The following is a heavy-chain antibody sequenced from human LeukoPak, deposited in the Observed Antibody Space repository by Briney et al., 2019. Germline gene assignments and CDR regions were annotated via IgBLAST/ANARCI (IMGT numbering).Heavy chain of an antibody. D-gene: IGHD6-13*01. V-gene: IGHV3-30*02. Sequence: HPGGSLRLSCAASGFTFSSYGMHWVRQAPGKGLEWVAFIRYDGSNKYYADSVKGRFAISRDNSKNTLYLQMNSLRAEDTAVYYCAKDFARFIAAQDFDSWGQGTLVTVSS. CDR2: IRYDGSNK. CDR1: GFTFSSYG. CDR3: AKDFARFIAAQDFDS. J-gene: IGHJ5*01.